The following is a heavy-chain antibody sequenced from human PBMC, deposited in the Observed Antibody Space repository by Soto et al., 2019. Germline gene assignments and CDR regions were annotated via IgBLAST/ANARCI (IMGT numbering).Heavy chain of an antibody. J-gene: IGHJ6*02. CDR1: GGSFSGYY. CDR3: ARDRVRFLEWAPDYYYGMDA. CDR2: INHSGST. D-gene: IGHD3-3*01. V-gene: IGHV4-34*01. Sequence: SETLSLTCAVYGGSFSGYYWSWIRQPPGKGLEWIGEINHSGSTNYNPSLKSRVTISVDTSKNQFSLKLSSVTAADTAVYYCARDRVRFLEWAPDYYYGMDAWGQGTTVTVSS.